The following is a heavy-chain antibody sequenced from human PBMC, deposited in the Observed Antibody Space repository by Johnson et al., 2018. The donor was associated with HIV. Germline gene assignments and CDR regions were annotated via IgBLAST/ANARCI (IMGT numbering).Heavy chain of an antibody. J-gene: IGHJ3*02. CDR3: AKEYRNLSDGSSYLFPDVVDI. CDR2: INLGGSLT. CDR1: GFTFSGYW. V-gene: IGHV3-7*01. Sequence: VQLVESGGDLVQPGGSLRLSCAASGFTFSGYWMNWVRQAPGKGLEWVANINLGGSLTNYVDSVKGRFSISRDSAKNSLYLQMDSLRAEDTAVYYCAKEYRNLSDGSSYLFPDVVDIWGQGTMVTVSS. D-gene: IGHD3-22*01.